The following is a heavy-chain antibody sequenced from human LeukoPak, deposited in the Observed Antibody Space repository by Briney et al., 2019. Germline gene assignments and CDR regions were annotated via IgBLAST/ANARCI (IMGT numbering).Heavy chain of an antibody. D-gene: IGHD3-9*01. J-gene: IGHJ4*02. CDR2: FDPDDGET. Sequence: ASVKVSCKVSGYTLTELSMHWVRQAPGKGLEWMGGFDPDDGETIYAQKFQGRLTMTEDTSTYTAHMELSSLGSEDTAMYYCSTETSRFFDWSLSYWGQGTLVTVSS. CDR3: STETSRFFDWSLSY. CDR1: GYTLTELS. V-gene: IGHV1-24*01.